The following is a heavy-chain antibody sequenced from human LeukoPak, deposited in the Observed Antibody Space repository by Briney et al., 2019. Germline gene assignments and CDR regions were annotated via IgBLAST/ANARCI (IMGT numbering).Heavy chain of an antibody. D-gene: IGHD5-18*01. Sequence: GGSLRLSGAAPGFTFSSYSMNWFRQAPGKGREWVSPISSSSSYIYYADSVKGRFTISRDNAKNSLYLQMNSLRAEDTAVYYCARDSARPGYSYGYIDYWGQGTLVTVSS. CDR3: ARDSARPGYSYGYIDY. CDR2: ISSSSSYI. J-gene: IGHJ4*02. V-gene: IGHV3-21*01. CDR1: GFTFSSYS.